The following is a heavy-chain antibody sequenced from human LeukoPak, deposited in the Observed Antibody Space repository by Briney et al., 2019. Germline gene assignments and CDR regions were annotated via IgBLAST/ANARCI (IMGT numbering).Heavy chain of an antibody. CDR2: IYTSGTT. J-gene: IGHJ4*02. CDR1: GVSMSSDY. D-gene: IGHD2-8*02. Sequence: PSETLSLTCTVSGVSMSSDYWTWIRQPAGKGLEWIGRIYTSGTTNYNPSLKSRVTMSVDTSKNQFSLKVTSVTAADTAVYYCARNTAGSFDYWGQGTLVTVSS. V-gene: IGHV4-4*07. CDR3: ARNTAGSFDY.